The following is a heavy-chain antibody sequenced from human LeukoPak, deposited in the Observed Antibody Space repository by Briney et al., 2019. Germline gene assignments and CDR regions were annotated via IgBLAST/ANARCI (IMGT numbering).Heavy chain of an antibody. Sequence: SVKVSCKSSGYTFTSYGISWVRQAPGQGNEWMGRIFPILGIANYAQKFQGRVTITADKSTSTAYMELSSLRSEDTAVYYCARGTARGGYNLDYWGQGTLVTVSS. CDR3: ARGTARGGYNLDY. V-gene: IGHV1-69*04. CDR2: IFPILGIA. D-gene: IGHD5-24*01. J-gene: IGHJ4*02. CDR1: GYTFTSYG.